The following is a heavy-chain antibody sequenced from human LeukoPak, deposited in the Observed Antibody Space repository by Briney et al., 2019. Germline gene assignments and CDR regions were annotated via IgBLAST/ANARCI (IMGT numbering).Heavy chain of an antibody. D-gene: IGHD5-24*01. Sequence: GESLKISCQGSGYDSGVSFTSHSIAWVRQMTGKGLEWMGIIYPGDSDTRYSPSFQGQVTISADKSISTAYLQWSSLKASDTAMYYCARRFPRRDGFGDLEYNWFDPWGQGTLVTVSS. J-gene: IGHJ5*02. CDR3: ARRFPRRDGFGDLEYNWFDP. CDR1: GYDSGVSFTSHS. V-gene: IGHV5-51*01. CDR2: IYPGDSDT.